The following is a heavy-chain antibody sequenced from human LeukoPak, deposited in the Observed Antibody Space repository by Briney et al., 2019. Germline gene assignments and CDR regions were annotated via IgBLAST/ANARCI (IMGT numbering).Heavy chain of an antibody. CDR3: ATGYSGYRRSYYYGMDV. J-gene: IGHJ6*02. CDR1: GFTVSSNY. CDR2: IYTDGST. V-gene: IGHV3-53*04. Sequence: PGGSLRLSCAASGFTVSSNYMTWVRQAPGKGLEWVSPIYTDGSTYYADSVKGRFTISRHNSKNTLYIQMNSLGADDTAVYYCATGYSGYRRSYYYGMDVWGQGTTVTVSS. D-gene: IGHD5-12*01.